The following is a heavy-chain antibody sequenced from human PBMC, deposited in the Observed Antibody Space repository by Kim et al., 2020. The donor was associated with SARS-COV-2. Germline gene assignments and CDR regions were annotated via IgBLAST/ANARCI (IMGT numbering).Heavy chain of an antibody. J-gene: IGHJ4*02. V-gene: IGHV1-69*04. D-gene: IGHD2-21*02. CDR3: ARDRDGGNSADY. Sequence: NYAQKVQGGVTITADKSTSTAYMEMSSLRSEDTAVYYCARDRDGGNSADYWGQGTLVTVSS.